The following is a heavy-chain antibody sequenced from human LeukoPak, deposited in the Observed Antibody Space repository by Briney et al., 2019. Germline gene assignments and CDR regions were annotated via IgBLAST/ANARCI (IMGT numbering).Heavy chain of an antibody. CDR3: ARAHYYGSGSYYRD. D-gene: IGHD3-10*01. Sequence: SVTVSCTASGGTFSGYAISWVRQAPGQGLEWMGGIIPIFGTANYAQKFQGRVTITADESTSTAYMELSSLRSEDTAVYYCARAHYYGSGSYYRDWGQGTLVTVSS. J-gene: IGHJ4*02. CDR2: IIPIFGTA. V-gene: IGHV1-69*13. CDR1: GGTFSGYA.